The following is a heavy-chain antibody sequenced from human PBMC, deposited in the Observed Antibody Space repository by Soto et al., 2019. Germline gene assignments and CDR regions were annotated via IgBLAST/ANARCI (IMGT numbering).Heavy chain of an antibody. CDR3: ARGANWNDFGYYYMDV. CDR1: GGSFSGYY. D-gene: IGHD1-1*01. J-gene: IGHJ6*03. CDR2: INHSGST. V-gene: IGHV4-34*01. Sequence: SETLSLTCAVYGGSFSGYYWSWIRQPPGKGLEWIGEINHSGSTNYNPSLKSRVTISVDTSKNQFSLKLSSVTDADTAVYYCARGANWNDFGYYYMDVWGKGTTVTVSS.